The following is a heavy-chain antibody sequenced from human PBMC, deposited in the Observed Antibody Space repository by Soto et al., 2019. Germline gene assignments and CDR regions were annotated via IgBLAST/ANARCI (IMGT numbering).Heavy chain of an antibody. CDR2: LSWNGGDK. CDR3: AKVRYSEGSGNFDH. CDR1: GFRFDGYA. J-gene: IGHJ4*02. Sequence: GGSLRLSCAASGFRFDGYAMHWVRQPPGKGLEWVSGLSWNGGDKDYADSVKGRFTISRDNAKNSLFLQMNSLRPEDTALYYCAKVRYSEGSGNFDHCGQGTLVPVSS. D-gene: IGHD1-26*01. V-gene: IGHV3-9*01.